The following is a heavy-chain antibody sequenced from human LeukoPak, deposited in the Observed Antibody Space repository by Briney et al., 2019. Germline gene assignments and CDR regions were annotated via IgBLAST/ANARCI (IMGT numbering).Heavy chain of an antibody. J-gene: IGHJ3*02. D-gene: IGHD5-18*01. CDR3: ARGPYSYGDAFDI. Sequence: GGSLRLSCAASGFTFSTYSMNWVRQAPGKGLEWVSYISSSSSTIYYADSVKGRFTISRDNAKNSLYLQMNSLRAEDTAVYYCARGPYSYGDAFDIWGQGTMVTVSS. CDR2: ISSSSSTI. V-gene: IGHV3-48*01. CDR1: GFTFSTYS.